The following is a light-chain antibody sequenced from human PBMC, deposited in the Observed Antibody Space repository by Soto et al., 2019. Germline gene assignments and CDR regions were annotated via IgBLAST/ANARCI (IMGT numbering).Light chain of an antibody. CDR3: LQYVSYPLS. Sequence: IQMTQSPSSLSASVGDRVTITCRASQSIASRLNWYQQKPGSAPKLLIFDASRLESGVPSRFSGSASGTEFTLTISSLQPDDFATYYCLQYVSYPLSFGGGTKVDIK. CDR1: QSIASR. CDR2: DAS. J-gene: IGKJ4*01. V-gene: IGKV1-13*02.